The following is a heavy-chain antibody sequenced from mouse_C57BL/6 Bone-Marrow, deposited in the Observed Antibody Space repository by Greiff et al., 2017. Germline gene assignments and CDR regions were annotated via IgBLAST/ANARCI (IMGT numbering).Heavy chain of an antibody. CDR1: GFNIKDDY. CDR2: IDPENGDT. J-gene: IGHJ2*01. V-gene: IGHV14-4*01. Sequence: VQLQQSGAELVRPGASVKLSCTASGFNIKDDYMHWVKQRPEQGLEWIGWIDPENGDTEYASKFQGKATITADTSSNTAYLQLSSLTSEDTAVYYCTTNDGSSYGYWGQGTTLTVSS. D-gene: IGHD1-1*01. CDR3: TTNDGSSYGY.